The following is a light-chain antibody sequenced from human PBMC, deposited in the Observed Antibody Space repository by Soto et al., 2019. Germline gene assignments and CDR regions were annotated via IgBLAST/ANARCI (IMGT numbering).Light chain of an antibody. Sequence: DIQMTQSPSSLSASVGDRVTITCQASQDISNYLNWYQQKPGKAPKLLIYDASNLETGVPSRFSGSGSGKDFTFTISSLQPEDIATYYCQQYDKLPSLTFGGGTKVAIK. CDR3: QQYDKLPSLT. J-gene: IGKJ4*01. CDR2: DAS. CDR1: QDISNY. V-gene: IGKV1-33*01.